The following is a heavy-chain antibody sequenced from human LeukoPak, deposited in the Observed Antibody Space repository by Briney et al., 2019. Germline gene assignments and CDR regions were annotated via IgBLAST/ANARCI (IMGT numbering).Heavy chain of an antibody. CDR3: AKDYYDSSPYYYGMDV. V-gene: IGHV3-23*01. D-gene: IGHD3-22*01. CDR2: INDRGIAT. CDR1: GFTFSNYA. J-gene: IGHJ6*02. Sequence: GGSLRLSCAASGFTFSNYALSWVRQAPGKGLEWVSTINDRGIATYYADSVKGRFTISRDNSINTLFLQMNSLRAEDTAVYYCAKDYYDSSPYYYGMDVWGQGTTVTVSS.